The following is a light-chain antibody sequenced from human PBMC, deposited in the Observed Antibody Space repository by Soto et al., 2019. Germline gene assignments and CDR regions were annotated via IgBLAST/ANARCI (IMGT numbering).Light chain of an antibody. V-gene: IGKV3-15*01. J-gene: IGKJ5*01. Sequence: EIVMTQSPVTLSVSPGERATLSCRASQSVSGNLAWYQQKPGQAPRLLIYGASTRATGLPARFSGSGSGTEFTLTISSLQSEDFAVYYCQQYNDWPTITFGQGTRLDIK. CDR2: GAS. CDR1: QSVSGN. CDR3: QQYNDWPTIT.